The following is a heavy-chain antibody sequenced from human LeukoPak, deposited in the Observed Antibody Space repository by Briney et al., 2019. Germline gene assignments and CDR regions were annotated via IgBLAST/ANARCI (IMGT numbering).Heavy chain of an antibody. J-gene: IGHJ6*02. Sequence: PGGSLRLSCAASGFTFSSYGMHWVRQAPGKGLEWVAVIWYDGSNKYYADSVKGRFTISRDNSKNTLYLQMNRLGAEDTAVYYCARDIYGMDVWGQGTTVTVSS. CDR3: ARDIYGMDV. CDR2: IWYDGSNK. V-gene: IGHV3-33*01. CDR1: GFTFSSYG.